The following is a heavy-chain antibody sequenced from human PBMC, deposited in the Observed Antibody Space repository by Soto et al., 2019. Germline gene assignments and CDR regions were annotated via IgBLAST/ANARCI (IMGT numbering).Heavy chain of an antibody. CDR2: ISSSGSTI. V-gene: IGHV3-11*01. CDR3: AREGPDDYYYGSGRDLDY. Sequence: GGSLRLSCAASGFTFSDYYMSWIRQAPGKGLEWVSYISSSGSTIYYADSVKGRFTISRDNAKNSLYLQMNSLRAEDTAVYYCAREGPDDYYYGSGRDLDYWGQGTLVTVSS. J-gene: IGHJ4*02. D-gene: IGHD3-10*01. CDR1: GFTFSDYY.